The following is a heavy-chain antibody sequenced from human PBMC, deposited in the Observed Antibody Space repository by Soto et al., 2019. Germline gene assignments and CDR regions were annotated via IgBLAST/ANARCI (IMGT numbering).Heavy chain of an antibody. CDR1: GYTFTTYY. D-gene: IGHD3-9*01. J-gene: IGHJ4*02. V-gene: IGHV1-46*01. CDR3: ARASDWLSYKSAFDY. CDR2: INPSGGST. Sequence: GASVKVSCKASGYTFTTYYIHWVRQAPGQGLEWMGIINPSGGSTSYAQKFQGRVTMTRDTSTSTVYMELSSLRSEDTAVYYCARASDWLSYKSAFDYWGQGTLVTVSS.